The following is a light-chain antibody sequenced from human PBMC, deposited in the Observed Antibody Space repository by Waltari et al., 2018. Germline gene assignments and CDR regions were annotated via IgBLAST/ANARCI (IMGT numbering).Light chain of an antibody. Sequence: EIVMTQSPATLSVSPGESATLPCRASQSVSSNLAWYQQKPGQAPRLLIFGASIRATGIPARFSGSGSGTEFTLTISSLQSEDFAVYYCQEYNTWLRWSFGQGTKVEIK. V-gene: IGKV3D-15*01. J-gene: IGKJ1*01. CDR3: QEYNTWLRWS. CDR2: GAS. CDR1: QSVSSN.